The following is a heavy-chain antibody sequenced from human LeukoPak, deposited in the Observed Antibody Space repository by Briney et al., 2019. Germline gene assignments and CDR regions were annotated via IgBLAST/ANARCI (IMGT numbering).Heavy chain of an antibody. J-gene: IGHJ4*02. CDR3: ARDLAGYYDSSGLDY. D-gene: IGHD3-22*01. V-gene: IGHV1-2*02. CDR1: RYTFTGDY. Sequence: ASVKVSCTASRYTFTGDYMRWVRHAPGQGHEWMGWINPNSGGTNYPQKFQGRVTMTRDTSISTAYMELSRLRSDDTAVYHCARDLAGYYDSSGLDYWGQGTLVTVSS. CDR2: INPNSGGT.